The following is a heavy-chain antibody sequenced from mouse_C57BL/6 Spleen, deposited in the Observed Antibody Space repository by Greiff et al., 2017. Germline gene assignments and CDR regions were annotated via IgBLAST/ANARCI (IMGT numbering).Heavy chain of an antibody. CDR1: GYTFTSYW. CDR2: IDPNSGGT. D-gene: IGHD1-1*01. Sequence: QVQLQQPGAELVKPGASVKLSCKASGYTFTSYWMHRVKPRPGRGLEWNGRIDPNSGGTKNNEKFTSQATLTVDKPSSTAEMQLSSLTSEDSAVYEGARRGCGSRPYYCSMDGWGKGTSVTVSS. CDR3: ARRGCGSRPYYCSMDG. J-gene: IGHJ4*01. V-gene: IGHV1-72*01.